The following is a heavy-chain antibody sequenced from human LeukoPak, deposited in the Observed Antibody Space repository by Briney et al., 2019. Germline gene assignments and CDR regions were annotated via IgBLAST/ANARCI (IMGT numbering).Heavy chain of an antibody. CDR1: GGSISSYY. CDR3: ARGRDSSGSRIQRVRPTFDY. CDR2: IYYSGST. J-gene: IGHJ4*02. Sequence: SETLSLTCTVSGGSISSYYWSWIRQPPGKGLEWIGYIYYSGSTNYNPSLKSRVTISVDTSKNQFSLKLSSVTAADTAVYYCARGRDSSGSRIQRVRPTFDYWGQGTLVTVSS. D-gene: IGHD3-22*01. V-gene: IGHV4-59*01.